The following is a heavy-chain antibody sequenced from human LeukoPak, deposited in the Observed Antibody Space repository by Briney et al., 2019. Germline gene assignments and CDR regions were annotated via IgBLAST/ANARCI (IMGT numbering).Heavy chain of an antibody. CDR2: ISYDGSNK. Sequence: PGGSLRLSCAASGFTFSSYGMHWVRQAPGKGLEWVAVISYDGSNKYYADSVEGRFTISRDNSKNTLYLQMNSLRAEDTAVYYCAKDGTYCSGGSCPRSSYYYYYGMDVWGQGTTVTVSS. D-gene: IGHD2-15*01. V-gene: IGHV3-30*18. J-gene: IGHJ6*02. CDR1: GFTFSSYG. CDR3: AKDGTYCSGGSCPRSSYYYYYGMDV.